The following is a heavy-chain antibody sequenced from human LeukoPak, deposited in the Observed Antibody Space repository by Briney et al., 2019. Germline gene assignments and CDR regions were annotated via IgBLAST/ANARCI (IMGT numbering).Heavy chain of an antibody. CDR2: IRPSGGGT. CDR1: GYTFTNYY. J-gene: IGHJ3*02. CDR3: ARITSNDGFDI. D-gene: IGHD1-20*01. Sequence: ASVKVSCKASGYTFTNYYMHWVRQAPGQGLEWRGIIRPSGGGTGHAQKFQGRVTMTTDTSTNTVYLELNSLRSEDTAIYYCARITSNDGFDIWGQGTMVTVSS. V-gene: IGHV1-46*01.